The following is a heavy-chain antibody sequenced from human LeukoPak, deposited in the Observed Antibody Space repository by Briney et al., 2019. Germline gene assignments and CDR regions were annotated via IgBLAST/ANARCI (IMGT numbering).Heavy chain of an antibody. V-gene: IGHV3-23*01. J-gene: IGHJ3*02. Sequence: PGGSLRLSCAASGFTFSSYAMSWVRQAPGKGLEWVSAISGSGGSTYYADSVKGRFTISRDNSKNTLYLQMNSLRAEGTAVYYCATWMPLYNYWVRAFDIWGQGTMVTVSS. CDR3: ATWMPLYNYWVRAFDI. CDR2: ISGSGGST. D-gene: IGHD5-24*01. CDR1: GFTFSSYA.